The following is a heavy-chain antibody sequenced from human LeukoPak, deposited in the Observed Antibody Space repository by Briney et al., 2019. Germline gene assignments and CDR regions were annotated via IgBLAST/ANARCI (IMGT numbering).Heavy chain of an antibody. V-gene: IGHV4-4*09. CDR2: IYTSGST. CDR1: GGSISSYY. Sequence: SGTLSLTCTVSGGSISSYYWSWIRQPPGKGLEWIGSIYTSGSTNYKPSLKSRVTISVDTSKNQFSLKLTSVTAADTAVYYCARLLPPSGSYSYYYYYMDVWGKGTTVTVSS. D-gene: IGHD1-26*01. CDR3: ARLLPPSGSYSYYYYYMDV. J-gene: IGHJ6*03.